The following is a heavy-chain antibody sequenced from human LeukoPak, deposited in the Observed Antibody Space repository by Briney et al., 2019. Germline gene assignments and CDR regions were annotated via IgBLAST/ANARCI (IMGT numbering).Heavy chain of an antibody. J-gene: IGHJ3*02. Sequence: GGSLRLSCAASGFTFNRYNMNWVRQAPGKGLEWVAYISSSSSTIYHADSVKGRFTISRDNAKNSLYLQMNSLRAEDTAVYYCARDLGYSSGWPFDIWGQGTMVTVSS. CDR2: ISSSSSTI. CDR3: ARDLGYSSGWPFDI. V-gene: IGHV3-48*04. D-gene: IGHD6-25*01. CDR1: GFTFNRYN.